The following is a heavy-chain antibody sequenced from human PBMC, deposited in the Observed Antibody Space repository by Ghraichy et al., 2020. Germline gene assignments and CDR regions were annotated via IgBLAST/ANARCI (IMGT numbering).Heavy chain of an antibody. CDR1: GDSISARSYY. CDR3: ARGLTTLIPFDY. Sequence: SETLSPTCTVSGDSISARSYYWGWIRQSPVRGLEWIGSIYHTGTTHYFPSLRGRVTMSVDTSKNQFSLNLTSVTAADTAVYYCARGLTTLIPFDYWGRGILVTVSA. CDR2: IYHTGTT. V-gene: IGHV4-39*01. J-gene: IGHJ4*02. D-gene: IGHD1-1*01.